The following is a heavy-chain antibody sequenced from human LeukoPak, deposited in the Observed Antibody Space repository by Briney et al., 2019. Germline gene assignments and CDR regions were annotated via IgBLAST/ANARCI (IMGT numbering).Heavy chain of an antibody. CDR2: ISGDGGST. J-gene: IGHJ4*02. Sequence: PGGSLRLPCAASGFTFDDYAMHWVRHAPGKGLEWVSLISGDGGSTYYADSVKGRFTISRDNSKNSLYLQMNSLRTEDTALYYCAKDMATAMDYFDYWGQGTLVTVSS. CDR1: GFTFDDYA. V-gene: IGHV3-43*02. D-gene: IGHD5-18*01. CDR3: AKDMATAMDYFDY.